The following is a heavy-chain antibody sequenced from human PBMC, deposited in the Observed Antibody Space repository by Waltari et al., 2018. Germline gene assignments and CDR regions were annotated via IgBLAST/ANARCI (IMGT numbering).Heavy chain of an antibody. CDR3: ARANSRHTQEYHGMDV. CDR1: GFAFSNYA. D-gene: IGHD6-6*01. J-gene: IGHJ6*02. V-gene: IGHV3-23*01. Sequence: EVQLLESGGNLVQPGGSLRLTCTASGFAFSNYAMTWVRQAPGKGLEWVSAMSGTSGTTYYAESVKGRFFISRDNANNSLYLQMNSLTAEDTAVYYCARANSRHTQEYHGMDVWGQGTTITVSS. CDR2: MSGTSGTT.